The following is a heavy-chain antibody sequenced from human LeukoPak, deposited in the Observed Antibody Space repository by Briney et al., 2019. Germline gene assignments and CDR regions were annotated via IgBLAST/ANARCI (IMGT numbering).Heavy chain of an antibody. V-gene: IGHV4-59*01. Sequence: PAETLSLACTVVGDFITNSYGTWVRLPPGKGLEWIASIYYTGSPNYNPSLKSRVSISVDTSKNQLSLKLISVTAADTAVYYCARAPIGSVDYWGPGAQVTVSS. CDR3: ARAPIGSVDY. CDR1: GDFITNSY. D-gene: IGHD1-1*01. CDR2: IYYTGSP. J-gene: IGHJ4*02.